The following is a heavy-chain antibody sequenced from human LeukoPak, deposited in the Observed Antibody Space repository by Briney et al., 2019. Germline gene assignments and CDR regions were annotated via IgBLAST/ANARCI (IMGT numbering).Heavy chain of an antibody. D-gene: IGHD3-22*01. V-gene: IGHV3-21*01. CDR1: GFTFSSYN. Sequence: PGGSLRLSCAASGFTFSSYNMNWVRQAPGKGLEWVSSISFSSTYIYYADSVKGRFTISRDNAKNSLYLQMNSLRAEDTAVYYCARDLGYYYDRDFDYWGQGTLVTVSS. CDR2: ISFSSTYI. CDR3: ARDLGYYYDRDFDY. J-gene: IGHJ4*02.